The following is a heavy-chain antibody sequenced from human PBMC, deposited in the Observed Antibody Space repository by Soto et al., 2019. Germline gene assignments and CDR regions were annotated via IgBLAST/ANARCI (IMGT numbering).Heavy chain of an antibody. D-gene: IGHD3-22*01. Sequence: PGESLKISCQGYGYSFATFWIGWGRQMPGKGLEWMVSIDPYDSETTYSPSFQDLVTMSVDKSIRTAYLQWSSLKASYTPTSCCARTHCPSRGCDNWFEPWGQGTLVTVTS. CDR1: GYSFATFW. J-gene: IGHJ5*02. CDR3: ARTHCPSRGCDNWFEP. V-gene: IGHV5-51*01. CDR2: IDPYDSET.